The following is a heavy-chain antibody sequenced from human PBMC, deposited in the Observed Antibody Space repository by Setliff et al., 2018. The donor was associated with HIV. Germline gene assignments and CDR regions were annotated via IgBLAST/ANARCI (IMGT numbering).Heavy chain of an antibody. D-gene: IGHD2-8*01. CDR2: IYTSGST. CDR3: ARPTTGLGGGAAFDI. V-gene: IGHV4-61*09. Sequence: SETLSLTCTVSGGSISSGHYYWTWIRQPAGKVLEWIGHIYTSGSTNYNPSLKSRVTISADTSKNQFSLKLSSVTAADTAVYYCARPTTGLGGGAAFDIWGQGTMVTVSS. J-gene: IGHJ3*02. CDR1: GGSISSGHYY.